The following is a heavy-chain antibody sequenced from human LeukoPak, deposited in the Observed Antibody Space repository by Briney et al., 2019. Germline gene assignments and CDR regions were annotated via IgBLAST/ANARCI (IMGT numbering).Heavy chain of an antibody. CDR1: GGSISSYY. CDR3: AVSMGLHYDFWSGTSGYYYYYMDA. V-gene: IGHV4-59*08. D-gene: IGHD3-3*01. CDR2: IYYSGST. Sequence: SETLSLTCTVSGGSISSYYWSWIRQPPGKGLEWIGYIYYSGSTNYNPSLKSRVTISVDTSKNQFSLKLSSVTAADTAVYYCAVSMGLHYDFWSGTSGYYYYYMDAWAKGPRSPSP. J-gene: IGHJ6*03.